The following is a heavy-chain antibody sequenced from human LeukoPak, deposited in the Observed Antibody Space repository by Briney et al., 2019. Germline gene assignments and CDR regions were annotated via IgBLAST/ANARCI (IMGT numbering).Heavy chain of an antibody. J-gene: IGHJ4*02. CDR3: AKDRGYGSGRDFDS. D-gene: IGHD6-19*01. CDR1: GFTFDDYA. CDR2: ISWNSGSI. Sequence: AGGSLRLSCAASGFTFDDYAMHWVRQAPGKGLEWVSGISWNSGSIGYADSVKGRFTVSSDNSRNTLYLQMNSLRAEDTAVYYCAKDRGYGSGRDFDSWGQGTLVTVSS. V-gene: IGHV3-9*01.